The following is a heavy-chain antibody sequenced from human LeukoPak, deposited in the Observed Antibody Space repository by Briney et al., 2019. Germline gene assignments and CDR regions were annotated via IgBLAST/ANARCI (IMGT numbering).Heavy chain of an antibody. CDR3: ARDLYSSSSYYFDY. D-gene: IGHD6-6*01. Sequence: SETLSLTCTVSGGSISSSSYYWGWIRQPPGKGLEWIGSIYYSGSTYYNPSLKSRVTISVDTSKNQFSLQLSSVTAAVTAVYYCARDLYSSSSYYFDYWGQGTLVTVSS. V-gene: IGHV4-39*01. J-gene: IGHJ4*02. CDR1: GGSISSSSYY. CDR2: IYYSGST.